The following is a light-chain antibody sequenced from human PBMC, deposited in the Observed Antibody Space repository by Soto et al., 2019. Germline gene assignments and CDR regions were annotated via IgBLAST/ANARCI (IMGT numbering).Light chain of an antibody. CDR1: QSLNSN. CDR3: QQYNTWPWT. V-gene: IGKV3-15*01. Sequence: ETVMTQSPATLSVSPGERATLSCRASQSLNSNLAWYQQKPGQAPRLLIDGASDRATGIPDRFSGSGYGTEFTLSISSLQFEDFAVYYCQQYNTWPWTFGHGTKVEIK. CDR2: GAS. J-gene: IGKJ1*01.